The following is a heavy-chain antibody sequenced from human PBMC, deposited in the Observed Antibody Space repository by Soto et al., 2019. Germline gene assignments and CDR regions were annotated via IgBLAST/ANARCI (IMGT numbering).Heavy chain of an antibody. J-gene: IGHJ4*01. CDR1: GFTFSSYW. CDR3: ASSATVIYGDYN. D-gene: IGHD4-17*01. Sequence: EVQLVESGGGLVQPGGSLRLSCAASGFTFSSYWMHWVRQAPGKGLVWVSRINAGGTTANYADSVKGRFTISRDNAKNTVYLQMNSLSAEDTAVYYCASSATVIYGDYNWGQGTLVTVSS. V-gene: IGHV3-74*02. CDR2: INAGGTTA.